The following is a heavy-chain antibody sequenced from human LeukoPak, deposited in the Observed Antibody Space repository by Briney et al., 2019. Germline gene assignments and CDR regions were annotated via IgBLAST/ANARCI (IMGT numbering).Heavy chain of an antibody. V-gene: IGHV4-4*02. CDR2: IYHSGST. J-gene: IGHJ4*02. Sequence: PSGTLSLTCAVSGGSISSSNWWSWVRQPPGKGLEWIGEIYHSGSTNYNPSLKSRVTISVDKSKNQFSLKLSSVTAADTAVYYCAKDQVYCSGGSCFPYFDYWGQGTLVTVSS. D-gene: IGHD2-15*01. CDR3: AKDQVYCSGGSCFPYFDY. CDR1: GGSISSSNW.